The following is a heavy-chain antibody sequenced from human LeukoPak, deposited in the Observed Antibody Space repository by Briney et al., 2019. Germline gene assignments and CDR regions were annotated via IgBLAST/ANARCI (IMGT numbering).Heavy chain of an antibody. J-gene: IGHJ4*02. CDR3: ARLGGGNSGGY. CDR2: IYHSGST. D-gene: IGHD4-23*01. Sequence: SETLSLTCAVYGGSFSGYYWSWIRQPPGKGLEWIGYIYHSGSTYYNPSLKSRVTISVDTSKNQFSLKLSSVTAADTAVYYCARLGGGNSGGYWGQGTLVTVSS. V-gene: IGHV4-34*01. CDR1: GGSFSGYY.